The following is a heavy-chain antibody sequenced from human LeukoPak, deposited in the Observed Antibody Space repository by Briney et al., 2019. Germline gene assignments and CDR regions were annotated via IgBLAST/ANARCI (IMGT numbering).Heavy chain of an antibody. D-gene: IGHD3-22*01. CDR1: GYTLTYYS. J-gene: IGHJ4*02. CDR2: FDPEDGET. Sequence: ASVKVSCKVSGYTLTYYSMHWVRQAPGKGLEWMGGFDPEDGETIYAQKFQGRVTMTEYTSKDTAYMELSSLRSEYTAVYYCAADISLSSATACWGEGMLVTVSS. V-gene: IGHV1-24*01. CDR3: AADISLSSATAC.